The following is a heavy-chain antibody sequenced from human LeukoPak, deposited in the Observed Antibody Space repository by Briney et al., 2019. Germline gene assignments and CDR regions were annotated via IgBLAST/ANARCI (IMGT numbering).Heavy chain of an antibody. CDR3: ARDGSPGTLDY. CDR2: IRGNGDTT. CDR1: GFTFNGYS. V-gene: IGHV3-64*01. Sequence: GGSLRLSCAASGFTFNGYSMHWVRQAPGREPEYISAIRGNGDTTYYANSVKGRFTISRDNSKNTLYLQMGSLRVDDRALYYCARDGSPGTLDYWGQGTLVTVSS. J-gene: IGHJ4*02. D-gene: IGHD1-26*01.